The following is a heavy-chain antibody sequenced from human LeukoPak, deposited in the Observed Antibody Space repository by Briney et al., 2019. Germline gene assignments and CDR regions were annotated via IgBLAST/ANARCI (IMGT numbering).Heavy chain of an antibody. V-gene: IGHV3-30*04. CDR2: ISYDGSNK. D-gene: IGHD3-10*01. CDR3: ARGLASMVRGVTYNWFDP. J-gene: IGHJ5*02. Sequence: GGSLRLSCAASGFTFSSYAMHWVRQAPGKGLEWVAVISYDGSNKYYADSVKGRFTISRDNSKNTLYLQMNSLRAEDTAVYYCARGLASMVRGVTYNWFDPWGQGTLVTVSS. CDR1: GFTFSSYA.